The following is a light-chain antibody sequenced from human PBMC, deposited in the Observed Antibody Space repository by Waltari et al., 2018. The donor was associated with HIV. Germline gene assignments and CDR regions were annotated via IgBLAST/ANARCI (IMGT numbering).Light chain of an antibody. CDR2: GAT. CDR3: QHYSKSPTWT. J-gene: IGKJ1*01. CDR1: QSIDGSY. V-gene: IGKV3-20*01. Sequence: EIVLTQSPGTLSLSPGERATLSCRTSQSIDGSYLAWYQQKPGQAPRLLIYGATRRATGVPDRFSGSGSGTDFSLTSSRLEPEDFAVYYCQHYSKSPTWTFGQGTKVEIK.